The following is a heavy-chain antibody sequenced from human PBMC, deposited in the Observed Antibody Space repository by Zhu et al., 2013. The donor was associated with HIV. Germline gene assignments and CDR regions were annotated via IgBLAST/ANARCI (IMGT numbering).Heavy chain of an antibody. Sequence: VQLQESGPGLVKPSETLSLTCTVSGYSISSGYYWGWIRQPPGKGLEWIGSIYHSGSTYYNPSLKSRVTISVDTSKNQFSLKLSPVTAADTAVYYCASISSSWYSKYFQHWGQGTLVTVSS. D-gene: IGHD6-13*01. V-gene: IGHV4-38-2*02. CDR3: ASISSSWYSKYFQH. CDR2: IYHSGST. J-gene: IGHJ1*01. CDR1: GYSISSGYY.